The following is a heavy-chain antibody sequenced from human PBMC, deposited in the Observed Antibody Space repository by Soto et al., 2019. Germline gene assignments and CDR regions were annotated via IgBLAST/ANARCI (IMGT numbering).Heavy chain of an antibody. J-gene: IGHJ6*02. CDR3: ARDKLIVATIKGYYYGMDV. CDR1: GYTFTSYG. V-gene: IGHV1-2*04. Sequence: ASVKVSCKASGYTFTSYGISWVRQAPGQGLEWMGWINPNSGGTNYAQKFQGWVTMTRDTSISTAYMELSRLRSDDTAVYYCARDKLIVATIKGYYYGMDVWGQGTTVTVSS. D-gene: IGHD5-12*01. CDR2: INPNSGGT.